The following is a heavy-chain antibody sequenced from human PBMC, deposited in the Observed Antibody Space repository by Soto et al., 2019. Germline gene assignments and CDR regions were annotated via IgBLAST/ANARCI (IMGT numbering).Heavy chain of an antibody. Sequence: GGSLRLSFAASGFTFSAYDMHWVRQAPGKGLDWVALISYDGSKNSYADAVKGRFTISRDESKNTMYLQMNSLRPEDKAVYYCATDNFRCSDECYHYYGLDVWGQGTTVTVSS. J-gene: IGHJ6*02. CDR3: ATDNFRCSDECYHYYGLDV. CDR2: ISYDGSKN. D-gene: IGHD2-21*01. V-gene: IGHV3-30*03. CDR1: GFTFSAYD.